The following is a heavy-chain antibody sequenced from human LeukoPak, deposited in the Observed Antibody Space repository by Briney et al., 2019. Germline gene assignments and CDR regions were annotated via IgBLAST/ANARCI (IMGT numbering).Heavy chain of an antibody. CDR1: GFTFSSYA. CDR3: AKTPPPYCGGDCYKD. D-gene: IGHD2-21*02. CDR2: ISGSGGST. V-gene: IGHV3-23*01. J-gene: IGHJ4*02. Sequence: PAGSLRLSCAASGFTFSSYAMSWVRQAPGKGLEWVSAISGSGGSTYYADSVKGRFTISRDNSKNTLYLQMNSLRAEDTAVYYCAKTPPPYCGGDCYKDWGQGTLVTVSS.